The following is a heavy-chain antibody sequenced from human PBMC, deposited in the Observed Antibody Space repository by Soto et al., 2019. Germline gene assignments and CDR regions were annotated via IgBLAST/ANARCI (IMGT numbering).Heavy chain of an antibody. CDR1: GFTFSSYA. V-gene: IGHV3-30*04. CDR3: VRDTAYCSGGTCYSSHDMDV. D-gene: IGHD2-15*01. CDR2: ISYDGGNK. Sequence: GGSLRLSCAASGFTFSSYAMHWVRQAPGKGLEWVAVISYDGGNKYYADSVKGRFTISRDNSKNTLYLEMNGLRVEDTAVYHCVRDTAYCSGGTCYSSHDMDVWGQGTTVTVSS. J-gene: IGHJ6*02.